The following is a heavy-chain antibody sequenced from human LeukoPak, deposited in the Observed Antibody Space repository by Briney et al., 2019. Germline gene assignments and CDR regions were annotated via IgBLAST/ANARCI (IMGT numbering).Heavy chain of an antibody. V-gene: IGHV3-11*06. D-gene: IGHD6-19*01. Sequence: KSGGSLRLSCGAPGFSFSAYYMSWLRQPPRKWLEWVSYIRGGSSYTTVADSVKGRFTISRDNAKNSLYLHMNSLRDNDTAVYCCARGSSGWYFLDYWGQGTLGTVSS. CDR3: ARGSSGWYFLDY. CDR2: IRGGSSYT. CDR1: GFSFSAYY. J-gene: IGHJ4*02.